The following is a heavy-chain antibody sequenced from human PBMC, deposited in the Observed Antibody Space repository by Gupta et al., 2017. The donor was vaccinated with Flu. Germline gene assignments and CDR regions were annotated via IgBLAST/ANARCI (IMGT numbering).Heavy chain of an antibody. CDR3: AKETTWIRNFDP. Sequence: VRQAPGKGLEWVSAISPSGGSTYYADSVKGRFTISRDNSRNTVDLRMNSLRAEDTALYYCAKETTWIRNFDPWGQGTLVTVSS. J-gene: IGHJ5*02. V-gene: IGHV3-23*01. D-gene: IGHD5-18*01. CDR2: ISPSGGST.